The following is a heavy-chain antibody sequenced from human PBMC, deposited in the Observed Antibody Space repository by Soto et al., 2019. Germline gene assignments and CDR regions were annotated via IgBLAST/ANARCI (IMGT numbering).Heavy chain of an antibody. D-gene: IGHD6-19*01. V-gene: IGHV3-23*01. CDR2: ISGSGGST. Sequence: GSLRLSCAAAGFAFSTYAMTWVRQAPGKGLEWVSVISGSGGSTYYADSVKGRFAISRDNSKNTLYLQMNSLRAEDTAVYYCAKDHQAVAGSPFDYWGQGTLVTVPQ. CDR1: GFAFSTYA. CDR3: AKDHQAVAGSPFDY. J-gene: IGHJ4*02.